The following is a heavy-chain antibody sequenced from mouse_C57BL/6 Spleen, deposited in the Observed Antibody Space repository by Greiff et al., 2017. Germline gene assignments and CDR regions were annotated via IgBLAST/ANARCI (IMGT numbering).Heavy chain of an antibody. J-gene: IGHJ2*01. CDR3: ARDYYGYDLDY. CDR2: INPSSGYT. D-gene: IGHD2-2*01. CDR1: GYTFTSYW. Sequence: QVQLQQSGAELAKPGASVTLSCTASGYTFTSYWMHWVKQRPGQGLEWIGYINPSSGYTKYNQKFKDKATLTADKSSSTAYMQLSSLTYEDSAIYYCARDYYGYDLDYWGQGTTLTVSS. V-gene: IGHV1-7*01.